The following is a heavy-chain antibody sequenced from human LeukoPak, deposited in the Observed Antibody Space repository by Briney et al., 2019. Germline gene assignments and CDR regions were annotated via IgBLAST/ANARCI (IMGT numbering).Heavy chain of an antibody. J-gene: IGHJ4*02. V-gene: IGHV1-2*02. Sequence: ASVKDSCKASGYTFTGQYIHWVRQSPGQGPEWMGWINPNSGGTNYAHKFQARVTMTRDTSISTAYMEVSSLRSDDTAVYYCARSYSYDSSGYYGAKWGQGTLVTVSS. D-gene: IGHD3-22*01. CDR3: ARSYSYDSSGYYGAK. CDR1: GYTFTGQY. CDR2: INPNSGGT.